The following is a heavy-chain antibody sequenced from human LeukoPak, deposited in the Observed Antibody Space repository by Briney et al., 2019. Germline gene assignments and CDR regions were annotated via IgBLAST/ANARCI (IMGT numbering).Heavy chain of an antibody. CDR1: GGSISSSNW. J-gene: IGHJ4*02. V-gene: IGHV4-4*02. Sequence: SETLSLTCAVSGGSISSSNWWSWVRQPPGQGLEWIGEIYHSGSTNYNPSLKSRVTISVDKSKNQFSLKLSSVTAADTAVYYCARGALLWFGAKMEYYFDYWGQGTPLTVSS. D-gene: IGHD3-10*01. CDR3: ARGALLWFGAKMEYYFDY. CDR2: IYHSGST.